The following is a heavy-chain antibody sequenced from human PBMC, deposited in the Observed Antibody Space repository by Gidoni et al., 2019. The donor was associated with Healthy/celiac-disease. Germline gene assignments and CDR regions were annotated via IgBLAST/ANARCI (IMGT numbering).Heavy chain of an antibody. CDR2: INAGNGNT. Sequence: QVQLVQSGAEVKKPGASVKVSCQASGYTFTSHAMHWVRQAPGQRLEWMGWINAGNGNTKYSQKFQGRVTSTRDTSASTAYMELSSLRSEDTAVYYCARGDIIPRVNWFDPWGQGTLVTVAS. D-gene: IGHD2-21*01. CDR3: ARGDIIPRVNWFDP. J-gene: IGHJ5*02. CDR1: GYTFTSHA. V-gene: IGHV1-3*01.